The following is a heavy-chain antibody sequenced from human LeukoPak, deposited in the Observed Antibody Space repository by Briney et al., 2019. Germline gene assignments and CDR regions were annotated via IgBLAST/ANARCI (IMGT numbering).Heavy chain of an antibody. J-gene: IGHJ4*02. V-gene: IGHV3-21*01. CDR1: GFTFSSYS. CDR3: ARVLESEMATIGATDY. CDR2: MSSSSSYI. D-gene: IGHD5-24*01. Sequence: GGSLRLSCGASGFTFSSYSMNWVRQAPGKGLEWVSSMSSSSSYIYYADSVKGRFTISRDNAKNSLYLQMNSLRAEDTAVYYCARVLESEMATIGATDYWGQGTLVTVSS.